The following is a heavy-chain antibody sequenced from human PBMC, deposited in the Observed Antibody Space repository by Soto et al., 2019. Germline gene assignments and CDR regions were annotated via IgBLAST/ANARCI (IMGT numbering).Heavy chain of an antibody. Sequence: QLQLQESGPGLVKPSETLSLTCAVSGDSISSSSYYWGWIRQPPGKGLEWIGSIYSSGNTYYNPSLKSRVTISVDTSGNQFSLKLTSVTAADTAVYYCVPRGPNFYYYGVDVWGQGTTVTVSS. CDR2: IYSSGNT. CDR3: VPRGPNFYYYGVDV. D-gene: IGHD2-2*01. J-gene: IGHJ6*02. CDR1: GDSISSSSYY. V-gene: IGHV4-39*01.